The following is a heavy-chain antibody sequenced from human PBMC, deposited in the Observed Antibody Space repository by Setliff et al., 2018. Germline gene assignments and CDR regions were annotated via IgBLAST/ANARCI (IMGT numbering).Heavy chain of an antibody. J-gene: IGHJ4*02. Sequence: SETLSLTCTVYGASFSNYYWGWVRQPPEERLEWIGEIDHSGRTKYNPSLKGRVTISVDTSKNQFSLRLSSVTAADTAVYYYRFWSGYYKNDYWGQGTVVTVSS. CDR3: RFWSGYYKNDY. D-gene: IGHD3-3*01. CDR1: GASFSNYY. V-gene: IGHV4-34*01. CDR2: IDHSGRT.